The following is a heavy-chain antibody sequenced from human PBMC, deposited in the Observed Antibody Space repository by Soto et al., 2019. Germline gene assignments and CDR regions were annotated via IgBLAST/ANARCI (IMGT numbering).Heavy chain of an antibody. Sequence: SQTLSLPWTVCGGAISSYYCSWNRQPPGKGLEWIGYISYSGSTNYNPSLKSRVTISVDTSKNQFSLKLSSLPAADTAVYYCARGGTYYDILTGPRRGDYFDYWGQGTLVTVCS. CDR2: ISYSGST. CDR1: GGAISSYY. J-gene: IGHJ4*02. CDR3: ARGGTYYDILTGPRRGDYFDY. V-gene: IGHV4-59*01. D-gene: IGHD3-9*01.